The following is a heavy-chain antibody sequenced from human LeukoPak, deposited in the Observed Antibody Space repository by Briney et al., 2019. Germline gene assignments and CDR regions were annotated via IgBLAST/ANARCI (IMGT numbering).Heavy chain of an antibody. D-gene: IGHD2-15*01. J-gene: IGHJ4*01. V-gene: IGHV4-39*07. Sequence: SETLSLTCTVSGGSISSYYWSWIRQPPGKGLEWIVSMSYSGHTYYNPSLKSRVTTSIDTSKNQLSLNLKSVTAADTAVYYCARDRDVDDFDSWGHGTLVTVSS. CDR2: MSYSGHT. CDR3: ARDRDVDDFDS. CDR1: GGSISSYY.